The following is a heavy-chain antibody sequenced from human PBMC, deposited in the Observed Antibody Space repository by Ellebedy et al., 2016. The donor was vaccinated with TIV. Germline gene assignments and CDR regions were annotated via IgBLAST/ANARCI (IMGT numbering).Heavy chain of an antibody. Sequence: KVSXXGSGYSFTSYWIGWVRQMPGKGLEWMGIIYPGDSDTRYSPSFQGQVTISADKSISTAYLQWSSLKASDTAMYYCARTRRIAALDVWGKGTTVTVSS. V-gene: IGHV5-51*01. CDR1: GYSFTSYW. D-gene: IGHD6-13*01. J-gene: IGHJ6*04. CDR2: IYPGDSDT. CDR3: ARTRRIAALDV.